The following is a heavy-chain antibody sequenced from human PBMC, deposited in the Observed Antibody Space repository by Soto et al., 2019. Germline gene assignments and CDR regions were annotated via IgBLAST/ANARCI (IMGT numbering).Heavy chain of an antibody. CDR1: GGTFSSYA. CDR3: AREGEMATNILPPSYFDY. V-gene: IGHV1-69*01. J-gene: IGHJ4*02. Sequence: VQLVQSGAEVKKPGSSVKVSCKASGGTFSSYAISWVRQAPGQGLEWMGGIIPIFGTANYAQKFQGRVTITADESTSTAYMELSSLRSEDTAVYYCAREGEMATNILPPSYFDYWGQGTLVTVSS. CDR2: IIPIFGTA. D-gene: IGHD5-12*01.